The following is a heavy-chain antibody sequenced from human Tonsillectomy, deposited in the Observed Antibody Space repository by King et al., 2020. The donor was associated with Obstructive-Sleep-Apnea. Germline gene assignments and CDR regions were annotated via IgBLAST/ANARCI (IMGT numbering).Heavy chain of an antibody. V-gene: IGHV4-59*01. CDR1: GDSIRHYY. Sequence: QLQESGPGLVKPSESLSLTCNVAGDSIRHYYWSWIRQPPGKGLEWMGYIYYSGSTKYNPSLKSRVTISIDTSKNQFSLRLSSVTAADTAVYYCATAERGYSYWGQGSLVTVSS. D-gene: IGHD5-18*01. CDR3: ATAERGYSY. CDR2: IYYSGST. J-gene: IGHJ4*02.